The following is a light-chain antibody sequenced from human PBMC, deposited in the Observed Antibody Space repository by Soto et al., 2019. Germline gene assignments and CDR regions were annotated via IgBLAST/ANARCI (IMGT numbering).Light chain of an antibody. J-gene: IGKJ1*01. CDR2: GAS. CDR1: QSVSSSY. CDR3: QQYGTSSWT. V-gene: IGKV3-20*01. Sequence: EIVLTQSPGTLSLSPGERATLSCRASQSVSSSYLAWYQQKPGQAPRLLIYGASSRATGIPDRFSGSGSGTDFTVTISRLEPEDFVVYYCQQYGTSSWTFGEGTKVEIK.